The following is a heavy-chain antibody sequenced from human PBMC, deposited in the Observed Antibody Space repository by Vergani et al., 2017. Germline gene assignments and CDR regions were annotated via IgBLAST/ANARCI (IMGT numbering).Heavy chain of an antibody. CDR3: ARVPNYYGSGSTLDY. Sequence: QVQLVQSGAEVKKPGASVKVSCKASGYTFTSYAMHWVRQAPGQRIEWMGWINDGNGNTKYSQKFQGRVTITRDTSASTAYMELSSLRSEDTAVYYCARVPNYYGSGSTLDYWGQGTLVTVSS. CDR1: GYTFTSYA. CDR2: INDGNGNT. V-gene: IGHV1-3*01. D-gene: IGHD3-10*01. J-gene: IGHJ4*02.